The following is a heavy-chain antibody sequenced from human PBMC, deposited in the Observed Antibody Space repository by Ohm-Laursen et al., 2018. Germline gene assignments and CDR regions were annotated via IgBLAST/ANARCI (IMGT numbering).Heavy chain of an antibody. CDR1: GFTFNNFG. CDR2: VSYDERYK. V-gene: IGHV3-30*18. J-gene: IGHJ4*02. CDR3: AKDVGEAYAYDS. Sequence: SLRLSCSASGFTFNNFGMHWVRQAPGKGLEWGAVVSYDERYKNYVDSVKGQFTVSRDNSKDTLYLQMNSLRNEDTAIYYCAKDVGEAYAYDSWGQGTLVTVSS. D-gene: IGHD3-10*01.